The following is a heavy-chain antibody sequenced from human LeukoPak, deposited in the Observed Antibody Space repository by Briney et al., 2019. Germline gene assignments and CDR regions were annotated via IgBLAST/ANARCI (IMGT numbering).Heavy chain of an antibody. CDR3: ARGDDSSGYYSRALDY. D-gene: IGHD3-22*01. J-gene: IGHJ4*02. V-gene: IGHV3-30*04. CDR1: GFTFSDYA. Sequence: PGGSLRLSCAASGFTFSDYAMHWLRQAPGKGLEGLAVISYYGSKKYYADSVKGRFTISRDNAKNSLYLQMNSLRAEDTAVYYCARGDDSSGYYSRALDYWGQGTLVTVSS. CDR2: ISYYGSKK.